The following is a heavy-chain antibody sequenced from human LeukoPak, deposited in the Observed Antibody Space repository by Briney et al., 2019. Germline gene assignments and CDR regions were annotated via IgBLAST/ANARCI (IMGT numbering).Heavy chain of an antibody. Sequence: GASVKVSCKASGGTLSGYAISWVRQAPGQGLEWMGGIIPIYGTPHSAQKFQGRVTITTDESTSTAFMDLSSLRSEDTAVYYCARGAPTKYYYYGMEVWGQGTTVTVSS. CDR2: IIPIYGTP. V-gene: IGHV1-69*05. J-gene: IGHJ6*02. CDR1: GGTLSGYA. D-gene: IGHD2-2*01. CDR3: ARGAPTKYYYYGMEV.